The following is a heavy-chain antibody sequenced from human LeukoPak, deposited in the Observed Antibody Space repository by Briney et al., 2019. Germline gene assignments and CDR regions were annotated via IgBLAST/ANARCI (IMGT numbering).Heavy chain of an antibody. CDR1: GFTFSTYA. CDR3: ARSPSGVLYYFDF. D-gene: IGHD3-10*01. J-gene: IGHJ4*02. V-gene: IGHV3-53*01. Sequence: PGGSLRLSCAASGFTFSTYAMSWVRQAPGKGLEWVSLIYSGGSTYYADSVNGRFTISRDNSKNTLYLQMNSLRAEDTAVYYCARSPSGVLYYFDFWGQGTLVTVSS. CDR2: IYSGGST.